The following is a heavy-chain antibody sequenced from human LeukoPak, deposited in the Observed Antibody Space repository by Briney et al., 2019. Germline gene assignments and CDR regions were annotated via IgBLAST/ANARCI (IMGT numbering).Heavy chain of an antibody. V-gene: IGHV5-51*01. D-gene: IGHD2-15*01. CDR1: GYSFTSYW. CDR3: ARSHCSGGSCYSGWYFDL. J-gene: IGHJ2*01. Sequence: GASLKISCKGSGYSFTSYWIGWVRQMPGKGLEWMGIMYPSDSDTRYSPSFQGQVTISADKSISIAYLQWSSLKASDTAMYYCARSHCSGGSCYSGWYFDLWGRGTLVTVSS. CDR2: MYPSDSDT.